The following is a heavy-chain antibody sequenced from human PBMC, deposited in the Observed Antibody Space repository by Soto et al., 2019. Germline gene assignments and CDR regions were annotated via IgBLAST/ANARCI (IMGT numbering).Heavy chain of an antibody. J-gene: IGHJ6*02. CDR1: GYTFTNFA. CDR3: AKGGNIAVVVADYGMDV. CDR2: INAGNGNT. V-gene: IGHV1-3*01. D-gene: IGHD2-15*01. Sequence: ASVKVSCKASGYTFTNFAMHWVRQAPGQRLEWMGWINAGNGNTKYSQKFQDRVTITRDTSASTAYMELSSLRSEDTAVYYCAKGGNIAVVVADYGMDVWGQGTTVTVS.